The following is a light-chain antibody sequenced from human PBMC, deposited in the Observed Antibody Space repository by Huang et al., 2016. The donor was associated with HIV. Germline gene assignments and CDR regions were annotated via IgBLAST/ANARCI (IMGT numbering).Light chain of an antibody. CDR3: QQYYSIPG. CDR2: WAS. J-gene: IGKJ1*01. Sequence: DIVMTQSPDSLAVSLGERAIITCVSSQSVLSPSNNRNHLAWYQQKPRQPPKLLIYWASTRESGVPDRFRGSGSATDFTLTIDNLQAEDVALYFCQQYYSIPGFGQGTYVEV. CDR1: QSVLSPSNNRNH. V-gene: IGKV4-1*01.